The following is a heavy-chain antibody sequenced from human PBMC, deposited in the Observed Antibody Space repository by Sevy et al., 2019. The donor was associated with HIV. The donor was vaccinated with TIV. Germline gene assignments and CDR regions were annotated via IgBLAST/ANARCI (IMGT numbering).Heavy chain of an antibody. Sequence: WGSLRLSCAASGFTFINHAMHWVRQAPGKGLEWVTVISYDGSNKYYADSVKGRFTISRDTSKSTVYLQMDSLRAEDTAVYYCAREDSKNWRYFDYWGQGTLVTVSS. CDR1: GFTFINHA. CDR2: ISYDGSNK. J-gene: IGHJ4*02. D-gene: IGHD1-1*01. CDR3: AREDSKNWRYFDY. V-gene: IGHV3-30*04.